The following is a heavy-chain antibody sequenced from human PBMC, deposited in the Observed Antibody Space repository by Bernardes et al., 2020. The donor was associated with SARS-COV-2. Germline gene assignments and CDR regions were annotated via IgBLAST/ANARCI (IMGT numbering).Heavy chain of an antibody. CDR3: SRGIWKTEWLSSRSVGGPYYYYGMDV. V-gene: IGHV4-34*01. CDR2: INHSGST. J-gene: IGHJ6*02. Sequence: SETLSLTCAVYGGSFSGYYWSWIRQPPGKGLEWVGEINHSGSTNYNPTPTSRVTISVDTSTNQSSLKLSTVTAADTAEYYCSRGIWKTEWLSSRSVGGPYYYYGMDVWGQGTTVTVSS. D-gene: IGHD3-3*01. CDR1: GGSFSGYY.